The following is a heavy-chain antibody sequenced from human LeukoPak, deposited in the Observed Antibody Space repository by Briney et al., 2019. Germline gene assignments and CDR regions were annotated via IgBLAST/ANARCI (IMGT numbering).Heavy chain of an antibody. CDR1: GFTVSSNY. D-gene: IGHD5-18*01. Sequence: PGGSLRLSCAASGFTVSSNYMSWVRQAPGKGLEWVSVIYSAGSTYYADSVKGRFTISRDNSKNTLYLQMNSLRAEDTAVYYCAEDNFNTATDYWGQGTLVTVSS. CDR3: AEDNFNTATDY. V-gene: IGHV3-53*05. CDR2: IYSAGST. J-gene: IGHJ4*02.